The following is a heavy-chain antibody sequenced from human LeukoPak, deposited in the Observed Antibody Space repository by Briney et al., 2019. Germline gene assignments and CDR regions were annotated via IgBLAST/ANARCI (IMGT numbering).Heavy chain of an antibody. J-gene: IGHJ4*02. V-gene: IGHV3-74*01. D-gene: IGHD6-19*01. CDR1: GFTFSGYW. CDR2: INSDGYST. CDR3: ARGTAVAGTDY. Sequence: GGSLRLSCAASGFTFSGYWMHWVRQAPGKGLVWVSRINSDGYSTSYADSVKGRFTISRENAKNTLYLQMNSLSAEDTAVYYCARGTAVAGTDYWGQGTLVTVSS.